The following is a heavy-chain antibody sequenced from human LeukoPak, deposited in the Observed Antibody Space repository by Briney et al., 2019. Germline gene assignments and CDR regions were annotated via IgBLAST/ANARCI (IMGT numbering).Heavy chain of an antibody. J-gene: IGHJ4*02. V-gene: IGHV3-33*01. Sequence: GGSLRLSCAASGFTFSSYGMNWVRQAPGKGLEWVAVIWYDGSSQYYADTVKGRFTISRDNSNNTLLLQMNSLRAEDTAVYYCARDDRGSYSTNAIDYWGQGTLVTVSS. CDR3: ARDDRGSYSTNAIDY. D-gene: IGHD1-26*01. CDR2: IWYDGSSQ. CDR1: GFTFSSYG.